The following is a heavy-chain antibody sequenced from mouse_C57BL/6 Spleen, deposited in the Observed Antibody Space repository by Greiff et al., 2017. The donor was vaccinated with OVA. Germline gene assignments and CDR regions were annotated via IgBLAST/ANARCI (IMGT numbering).Heavy chain of an antibody. V-gene: IGHV14-1*01. D-gene: IGHD1-1*01. J-gene: IGHJ1*03. Sequence: EVQGVESGAELVRPGASVKLSCTASGFNIKDYSMHWVKQRPEQGLEWIGRIDADGGDTEYAAKLQGKATMTADTSSNTAYLQLSSLTAQDTAVYYCTRAITRYFDVWGTGTTVTDSS. CDR3: TRAITRYFDV. CDR2: IDADGGDT. CDR1: GFNIKDYS.